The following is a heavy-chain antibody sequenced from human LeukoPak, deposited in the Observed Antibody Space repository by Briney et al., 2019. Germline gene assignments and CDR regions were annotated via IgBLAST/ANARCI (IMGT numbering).Heavy chain of an antibody. CDR3: AKLGKRAIVVVVAANSFFDY. J-gene: IGHJ4*02. Sequence: GASVKVSCKASGYTFTGYYMHWVRQAPGQGLEWMGWINPNSGGTNYAQKFQGRVTLTSDTSISTAYMELSRLRSDDTAVYYCAKLGKRAIVVVVAANSFFDYWGQGTLVTVSS. CDR1: GYTFTGYY. D-gene: IGHD2-15*01. CDR2: INPNSGGT. V-gene: IGHV1-2*02.